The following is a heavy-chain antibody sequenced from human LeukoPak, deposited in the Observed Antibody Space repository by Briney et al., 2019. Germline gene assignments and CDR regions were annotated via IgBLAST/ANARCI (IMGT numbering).Heavy chain of an antibody. CDR3: ARGEVAPNWFDP. CDR2: IYYRAST. CDR1: GGSISRYS. Sequence: PSETLSLTCAVSGGSISRYSWSWIRQPPRKGLGWVGYIYYRASTNYNPSLESRVTISVDTSKNQFSLRLYAVTPADTAVYYCARGEVAPNWFDPWGQGILVTVSS. J-gene: IGHJ5*02. D-gene: IGHD5-12*01. V-gene: IGHV4-59*01.